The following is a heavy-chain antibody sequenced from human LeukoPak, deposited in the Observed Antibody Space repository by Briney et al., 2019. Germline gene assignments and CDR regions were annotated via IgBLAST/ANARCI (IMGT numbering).Heavy chain of an antibody. V-gene: IGHV3-20*04. CDR3: ARRGGWCDPRDYFDN. CDR2: INWDGSST. J-gene: IGHJ4*02. CDR1: GFRFEEYG. Sequence: GGSLRLSCAASGFRFEEYGMSWVRQTPGKRLEWVSSINWDGSSTIYAESVKGRFTITRDTAKNSLYLEMNSLRVEDTAFYYCARRGGWCDPRDYFDNWGQGTLVTVSS. D-gene: IGHD6-19*01.